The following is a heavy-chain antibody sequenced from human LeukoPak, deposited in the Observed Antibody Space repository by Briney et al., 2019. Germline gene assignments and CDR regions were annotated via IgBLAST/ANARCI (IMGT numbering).Heavy chain of an antibody. J-gene: IGHJ4*02. D-gene: IGHD3-10*01. CDR1: GFTVSTNY. CDR2: IYSGRTT. Sequence: GGSLRLSCAASGFTVSTNYMSWVRQAPGKGLEWVSVIYSGRTTDYADSVKGRFTISRDNSKNTLYLQMNSLRAEDTAVYYCARVYGSGSGPRQLAHWGQGTLVTVSS. V-gene: IGHV3-53*01. CDR3: ARVYGSGSGPRQLAH.